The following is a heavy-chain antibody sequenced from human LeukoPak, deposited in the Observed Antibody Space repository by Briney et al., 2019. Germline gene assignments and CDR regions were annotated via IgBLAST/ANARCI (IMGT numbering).Heavy chain of an antibody. CDR1: GYTFTCYG. D-gene: IGHD3-16*01. J-gene: IGHJ3*02. CDR2: ISAYNGNT. Sequence: ASVKVSCKASGYTFTCYGISWVRQAPGQGLEWMGWISAYNGNTNYAQKLQGRVTMTTDTSTSTAYMELRSLRSDDTAVYYCARDLWEFDAFDIWGQGTMVTVSS. V-gene: IGHV1-18*01. CDR3: ARDLWEFDAFDI.